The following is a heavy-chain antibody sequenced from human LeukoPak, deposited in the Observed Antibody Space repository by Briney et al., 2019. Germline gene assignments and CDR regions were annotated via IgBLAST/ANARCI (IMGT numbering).Heavy chain of an antibody. CDR3: ATETYYDSSGPHFDY. D-gene: IGHD3-22*01. V-gene: IGHV4-4*02. Sequence: SGTLSLTCAVSGVSIRSSNWWRWVRQPPGQGLEWIGVIYHTGNNNYNPSLNSRVTISVDKSKNQFSLKLSSVTAADTAVYYCATETYYDSSGPHFDYWGQGTLVTVSS. CDR1: GVSIRSSNW. CDR2: IYHTGNN. J-gene: IGHJ4*02.